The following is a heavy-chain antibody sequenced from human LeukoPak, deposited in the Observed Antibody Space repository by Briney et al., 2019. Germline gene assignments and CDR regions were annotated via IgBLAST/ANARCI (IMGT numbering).Heavy chain of an antibody. CDR3: ASSYYDFWSGYLNWFDP. CDR1: GGSISSYY. V-gene: IGHV4-59*08. J-gene: IGHJ5*02. CDR2: MYHGGST. Sequence: PSETLSLTCAVSGGSISSYYWSWIRQPPGKGLEWIGNMYHGGSTHYNPSLQSRVTISVETSKNQISLRLSSVTAADTAVYYCASSYYDFWSGYLNWFDPWGQGTLVTVSS. D-gene: IGHD3-3*01.